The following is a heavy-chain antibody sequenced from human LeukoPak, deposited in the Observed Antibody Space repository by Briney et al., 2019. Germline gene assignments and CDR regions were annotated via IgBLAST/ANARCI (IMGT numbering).Heavy chain of an antibody. D-gene: IGHD2-2*02. J-gene: IGHJ5*02. Sequence: GGSLRLSCGASGFTFSSYWMNWVRQAPGKGLEWVANIKQDGSEKYYVDSVKGRFTISRDNAKNSLYLQMNSLRAEDTAVYYCARDDGDIVVVPAAILSFWFDPWGQGTLVTVSS. CDR2: IKQDGSEK. V-gene: IGHV3-7*01. CDR3: ARDDGDIVVVPAAILSFWFDP. CDR1: GFTFSSYW.